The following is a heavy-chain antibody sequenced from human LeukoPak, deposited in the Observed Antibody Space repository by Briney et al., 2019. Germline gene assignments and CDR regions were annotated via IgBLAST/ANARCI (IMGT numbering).Heavy chain of an antibody. CDR3: ARDRYGDHDYYYGMDV. J-gene: IGHJ6*02. V-gene: IGHV3-33*01. CDR2: IWYDGSNK. D-gene: IGHD4-17*01. CDR1: RFTFSNYG. Sequence: PGGSLRLSCAASRFTFSNYGMHWVRQAPGKGLEWVAVIWYDGSNKYYADFVKGRFTISRDSSENTLYLQMNSLRAEDTAVYYCARDRYGDHDYYYGMDVWGQGTTVTVSS.